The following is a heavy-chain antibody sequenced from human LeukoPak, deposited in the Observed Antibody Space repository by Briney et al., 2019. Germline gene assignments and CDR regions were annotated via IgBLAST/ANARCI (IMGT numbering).Heavy chain of an antibody. V-gene: IGHV1-18*01. CDR3: ARDVPYYYDSSGYYLNFDY. CDR1: GYTFTSYG. J-gene: IGHJ4*02. CDR2: ICAYNGNT. Sequence: ASVKVSCKASGYTFTSYGISWVRQAPGQGLEWMGWICAYNGNTNYAQKLQGRVTMTTDTSTSTAYMELRSLRSDDTAVYYCARDVPYYYDSSGYYLNFDYWGQGTLVTVSS. D-gene: IGHD3-22*01.